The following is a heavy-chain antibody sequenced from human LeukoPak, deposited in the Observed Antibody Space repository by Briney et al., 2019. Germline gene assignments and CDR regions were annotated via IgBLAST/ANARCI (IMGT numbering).Heavy chain of an antibody. CDR3: ARDLRDPSDTYLWYFDY. J-gene: IGHJ4*02. D-gene: IGHD2-21*02. V-gene: IGHV3-11*01. CDR2: ISKSGNEK. CDR1: GFSFSDFY. Sequence: GGSLRLSCAASGFSFSDFYMSWIRLAPGKGPEWVAFISKSGNEKDYAESVKGRFTISRDNAKNSLYLQMNSLTAEDTAVYFCARDLRDPSDTYLWYFDYWGQGTLVTVSS.